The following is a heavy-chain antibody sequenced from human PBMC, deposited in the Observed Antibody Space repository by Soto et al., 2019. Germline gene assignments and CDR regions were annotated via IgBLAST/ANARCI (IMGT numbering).Heavy chain of an antibody. CDR3: ARLTYSSGWYLDY. J-gene: IGHJ4*02. Sequence: GGSLRLSFAASGFTFSDYYMSWIRQAPGQGLEWGSYISSSGSTIYYADSVKGRFTISRDNAKNSLYLQKNSLRAEDTAVYYCARLTYSSGWYLDYWGQGTLVSVSS. V-gene: IGHV3-11*01. CDR1: GFTFSDYY. CDR2: ISSSGSTI. D-gene: IGHD6-19*01.